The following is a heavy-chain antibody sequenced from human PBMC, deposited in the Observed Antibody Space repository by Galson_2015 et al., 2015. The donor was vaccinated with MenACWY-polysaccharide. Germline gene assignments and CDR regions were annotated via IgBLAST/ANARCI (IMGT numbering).Heavy chain of an antibody. CDR2: IKYNGST. J-gene: IGHJ2*01. Sequence: ETLSLTCTVSGGSLSRYYWNWIRQPPGEGMEWGGYIKYNGSTNHNPSLKSRVTMSVDTSKNQFSLNLTSVTDADTAVYYCARAIAVAGQRRDFDLWGRGTLVTVSS. D-gene: IGHD6-19*01. CDR3: ARAIAVAGQRRDFDL. V-gene: IGHV4-59*01. CDR1: GGSLSRYY.